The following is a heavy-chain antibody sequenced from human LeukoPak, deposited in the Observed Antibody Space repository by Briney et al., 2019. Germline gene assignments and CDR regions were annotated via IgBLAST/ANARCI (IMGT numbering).Heavy chain of an antibody. V-gene: IGHV1-24*01. CDR2: FDPEDGET. J-gene: IGHJ4*02. Sequence: GASVKVSCKVSGYTLTELSMHWVRQAPGKGLEWMGSFDPEDGETIYAQKFQGRVTMTEDTSTDTTYMELSSLRSEDTAVYYCSKWKAIVLVPAARSPIDYWGQGTLVTVSS. D-gene: IGHD2-2*01. CDR3: SKWKAIVLVPAARSPIDY. CDR1: GYTLTELS.